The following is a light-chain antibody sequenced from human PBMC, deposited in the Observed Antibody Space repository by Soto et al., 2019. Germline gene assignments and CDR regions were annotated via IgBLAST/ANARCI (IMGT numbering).Light chain of an antibody. CDR2: GAS. J-gene: IGKJ5*01. CDR3: QQYNNWPPA. CDR1: QRISSN. Sequence: TQSPGTLSLSPVERFTLSCRASQRISSNLAWYQQKPGQAPRLLIYGASTRATGIPERFSGSGSGTEFTLTISSLQSEDFAVYYCQQYNNWPPAFGQGKRLEI. V-gene: IGKV3-15*01.